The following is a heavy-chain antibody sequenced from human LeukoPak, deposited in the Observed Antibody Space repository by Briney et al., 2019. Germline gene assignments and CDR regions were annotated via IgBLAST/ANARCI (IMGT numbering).Heavy chain of an antibody. CDR3: AREGIPAAIGNDAFDI. CDR1: GYTFTGYY. CDR2: INPNSGGT. J-gene: IGHJ3*02. Sequence: GGSVKVSCKASGYTFTGYYMHWVRQAPGQGREWMGWINPNSGGTNYAQKFQGRVTMTRDTSISTAYMELSRLRSDDTAVYYCAREGIPAAIGNDAFDIWGQGTMVTVSS. V-gene: IGHV1-2*02. D-gene: IGHD2-2*01.